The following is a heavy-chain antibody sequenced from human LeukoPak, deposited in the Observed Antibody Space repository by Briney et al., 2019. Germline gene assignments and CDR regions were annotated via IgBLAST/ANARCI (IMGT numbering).Heavy chain of an antibody. V-gene: IGHV1-3*03. CDR3: ARDPGRSGYDSGYFDY. Sequence: ASVKVSCKASGYTFTSYAMHWVRQAPGQRLEWMGWINAGNGNTKYSQEFQGRVTITRDTSASTAYMELSSLRSEDMAVYYCARDPGRSGYDSGYFDYWGQGTLVTVSS. CDR1: GYTFTSYA. D-gene: IGHD5-12*01. J-gene: IGHJ4*02. CDR2: INAGNGNT.